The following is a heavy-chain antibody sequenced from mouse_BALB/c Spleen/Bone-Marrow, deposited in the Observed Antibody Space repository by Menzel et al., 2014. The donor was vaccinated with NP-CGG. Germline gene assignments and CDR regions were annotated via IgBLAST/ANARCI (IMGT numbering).Heavy chain of an antibody. CDR1: GYSFTDYS. CDR3: ARDCLCYFDY. Sequence: EVMLVEPGGGLAQPGGSVRLSCATSGYSFTDYSMSWVRQPPGQALEWMAFISNKANGYTTEYIASVKGRFTISRDNSQSIVYLQMNALRAEYSATYDCARDCLCYFDYWGQGTTLTVSS. J-gene: IGHJ2*01. CDR2: ISNKANGYTT. V-gene: IGHV7-3*02.